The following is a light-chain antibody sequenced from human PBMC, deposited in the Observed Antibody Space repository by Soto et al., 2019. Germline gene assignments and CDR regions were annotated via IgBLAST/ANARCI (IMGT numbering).Light chain of an antibody. V-gene: IGKV1-5*01. CDR1: QSISNF. CDR2: DAS. CDR3: QQYDIYPRT. Sequence: DIQMTQSPSTLSASVGDRVTITCRASQSISNFLAWYQQKPVKAPKALLYDASILQNGVPSRFSGSGYGTEFTLTISSLQPDDFATYYCQQYDIYPRTFGQGTKVDIK. J-gene: IGKJ1*01.